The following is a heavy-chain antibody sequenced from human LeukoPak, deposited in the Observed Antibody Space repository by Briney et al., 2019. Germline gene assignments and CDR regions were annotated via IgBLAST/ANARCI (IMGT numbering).Heavy chain of an antibody. CDR3: PKDAQRESVYSNSLDN. Sequence: GTSLRLSCAVYGFSCDDYCKRWVRQAPGKGLEWVAVIWSDGSNRYYGDPVKGRFTISRDNFQRTVYLQMNSLRAEDTSVYYCPKDAQRESVYSNSLDNWGQGTLVTVSS. D-gene: IGHD4-11*01. J-gene: IGHJ4*02. CDR1: GFSCDDYC. CDR2: IWSDGSNR. V-gene: IGHV3-33*06.